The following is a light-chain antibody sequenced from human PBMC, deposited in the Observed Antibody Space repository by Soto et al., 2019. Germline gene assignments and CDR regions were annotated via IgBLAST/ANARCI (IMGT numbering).Light chain of an antibody. CDR1: QSVNSNY. CDR3: QQYDSSPPT. J-gene: IGKJ1*01. Sequence: EIVLTQSPGTLSLSPGERATLSCRASQSVNSNYLAWYQRKPGQAPRLLIYGASNRATDIPYRFSASGSGTEFTLTITRLEPEDFAVYYCQQYDSSPPTFGQGTKVEIK. CDR2: GAS. V-gene: IGKV3-20*01.